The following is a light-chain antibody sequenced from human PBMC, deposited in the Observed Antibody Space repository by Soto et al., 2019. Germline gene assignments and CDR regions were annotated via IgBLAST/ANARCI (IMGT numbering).Light chain of an antibody. J-gene: IGKJ1*01. CDR2: RAS. CDR3: QQYRTYPRT. CDR1: QSISDS. Sequence: DIQMTQSPSTLSASVGDRVAITCRASQSISDSLAWYQQKAGKAPKLLIYRASSLESGVPSRFSGSGSGTEFTLTISSLQPDDFATYSCQQYRTYPRTFGQGTKVE. V-gene: IGKV1-5*03.